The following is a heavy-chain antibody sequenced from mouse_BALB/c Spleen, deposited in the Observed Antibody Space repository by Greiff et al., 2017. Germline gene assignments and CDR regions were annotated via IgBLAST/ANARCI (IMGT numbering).Heavy chain of an antibody. Sequence: VHVKQSGAELVKPGASVKLSCTASGFNIKDTYMHWVKQRPEQGLEWIGRIDPANGNTKYDPKFQGKATITADTSSNTAYLQLSSLTSEDTAVYYCARDGLYAMDYWGQGTSVTVSS. V-gene: IGHV14-3*02. CDR2: IDPANGNT. CDR1: GFNIKDTY. J-gene: IGHJ4*01. D-gene: IGHD2-3*01. CDR3: ARDGLYAMDY.